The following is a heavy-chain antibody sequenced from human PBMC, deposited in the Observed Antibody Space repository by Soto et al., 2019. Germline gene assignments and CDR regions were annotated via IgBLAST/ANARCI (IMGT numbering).Heavy chain of an antibody. V-gene: IGHV3-33*01. CDR2: IWYDGSNK. CDR3: ARDRWVYSSSSDYYYYGMDV. CDR1: GFTFSSYG. Sequence: GGALRLSCAASGFTFSSYGMHWVRQAPGKGLEWVAVIWYDGSNKYYADSVKGRFTISRDNSKNTLYLQMNSLRAEDTAVYYCARDRWVYSSSSDYYYYGMDVWGQGT. D-gene: IGHD6-6*01. J-gene: IGHJ6*02.